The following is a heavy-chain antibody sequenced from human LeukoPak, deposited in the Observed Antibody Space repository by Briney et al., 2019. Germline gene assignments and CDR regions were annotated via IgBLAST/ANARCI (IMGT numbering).Heavy chain of an antibody. J-gene: IGHJ4*02. CDR3: ARHDGRELTWAH. CDR1: GYTFTGYY. CDR2: INPNSGGT. V-gene: IGHV1-2*02. Sequence: ASVKVSCKASGYTFTGYYMHWVRQAPGQGLEWMGWINPNSGGTNYAQKFQGRVTMTRDKSISTAYLQWSSLKASDTAMYYCARHDGRELTWAHWGQGTLVTVPS. D-gene: IGHD3-16*01.